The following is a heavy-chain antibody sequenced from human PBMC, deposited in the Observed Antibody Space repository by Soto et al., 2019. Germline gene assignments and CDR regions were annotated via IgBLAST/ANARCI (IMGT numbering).Heavy chain of an antibody. Sequence: SETLSLTCTVSGGSVSSGSYYWSWIRQPPGKGLEWIGYIYYSGSTNYNPSLKSRVTISVDTSKNQFSLKLSSVTAADTAVYYCARNTVFRDYDFWSGYYNDYYYGMDVWGQGTTVTVSS. CDR2: IYYSGST. V-gene: IGHV4-61*01. J-gene: IGHJ6*02. CDR3: ARNTVFRDYDFWSGYYNDYYYGMDV. CDR1: GGSVSSGSYY. D-gene: IGHD3-3*01.